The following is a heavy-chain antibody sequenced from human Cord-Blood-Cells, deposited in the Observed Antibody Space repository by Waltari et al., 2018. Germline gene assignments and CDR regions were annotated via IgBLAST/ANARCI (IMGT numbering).Heavy chain of an antibody. Sequence: QVQLVQSGAEVKKPGASVKVSCKVSGYTLTALSMPWVRQAPGNGLEWMGGFDPEDGETIYAQKFQGRVTMTEDTSTDTAYMELSSLRSEDTAVYYCATTGAYYDFWSGYSHFDYWGQGTLVTVSS. CDR2: FDPEDGET. CDR1: GYTLTALS. J-gene: IGHJ4*02. V-gene: IGHV1-24*01. CDR3: ATTGAYYDFWSGYSHFDY. D-gene: IGHD3-3*01.